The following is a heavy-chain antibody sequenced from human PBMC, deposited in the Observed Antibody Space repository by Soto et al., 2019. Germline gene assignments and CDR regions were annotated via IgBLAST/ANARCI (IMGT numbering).Heavy chain of an antibody. V-gene: IGHV4-59*06. CDR2: IYYSGST. J-gene: IGHJ6*03. Sequence: SETLSLTCTVSSGSISTYYWSWIRQPPGKGLEWIGYIYYSGSTYYNPSLKSRVTISVDTSKNQFSLKLSSVTAADTAVYYCARLYLNYYYYYMDVWGKGTTVTVSS. CDR1: SGSISTYY. CDR3: ARLYLNYYYYYMDV.